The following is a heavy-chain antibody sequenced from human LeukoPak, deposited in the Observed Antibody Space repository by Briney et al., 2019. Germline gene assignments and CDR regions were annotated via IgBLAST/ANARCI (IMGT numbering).Heavy chain of an antibody. CDR3: ARDRGIAARVVGAFDI. D-gene: IGHD6-6*01. CDR2: IIPIFGTA. CDR1: GYTFIGYY. Sequence: SVKVSCKASGYTFIGYYIHWLRQAPGQGLEWMGRIIPIFGTANYAQKFQGRVTITADKSTSTAYMELSSLRSEDTAVYYCARDRGIAARVVGAFDIWGQGTMVTVSS. J-gene: IGHJ3*02. V-gene: IGHV1-69*06.